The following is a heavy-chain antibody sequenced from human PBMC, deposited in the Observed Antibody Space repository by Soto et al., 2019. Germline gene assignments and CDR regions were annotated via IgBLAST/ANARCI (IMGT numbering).Heavy chain of an antibody. D-gene: IGHD3-3*01. CDR3: AAISNYDFWSGLEGFDP. V-gene: IGHV1-3*01. J-gene: IGHJ5*02. CDR1: GYTFTSYA. CDR2: INAGKGNT. Sequence: ASVKVSCKASGYTFTSYAMHWVRQAPGQRLEWMAWINAGKGNTKYSQKFQERVTITRDMSTSTAYMELSSLRSEDTAVYYCAAISNYDFWSGLEGFDPWGQGTLVTVSS.